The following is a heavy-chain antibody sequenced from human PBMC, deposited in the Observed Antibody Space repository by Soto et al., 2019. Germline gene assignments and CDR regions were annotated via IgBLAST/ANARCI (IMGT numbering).Heavy chain of an antibody. CDR2: ISGSDGST. V-gene: IGHV3-23*01. CDR3: TRANILCRGSYSTDDYCALDV. J-gene: IGHJ6*02. Sequence: GGSLRLSCAASGFMFNTYALSWVRQAPGRGPEWVSVISGSDGSTSYADSVKGRFTISRDNSRNTLYLQMNSLRPEDTTVYYCTRANILCRGSYSTDDYCALDVWGQGTTVTV. D-gene: IGHD1-26*01. CDR1: GFMFNTYA.